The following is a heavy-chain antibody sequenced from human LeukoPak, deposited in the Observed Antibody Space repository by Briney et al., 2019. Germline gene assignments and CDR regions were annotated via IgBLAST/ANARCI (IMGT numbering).Heavy chain of an antibody. V-gene: IGHV4-39*07. CDR2: IYYSGST. Sequence: SETLSLTCTVSGGSISSSSYYWGWIRQPPGKGLEWIGSIYYSGSTYYNPSLKSRVTMSVDTSKNQFSLKLSSVTAADTAVYYCARARTTVTYYYYYYMDVWGKGTTVTVSS. D-gene: IGHD4-17*01. CDR3: ARARTTVTYYYYYYMDV. CDR1: GGSISSSSYY. J-gene: IGHJ6*03.